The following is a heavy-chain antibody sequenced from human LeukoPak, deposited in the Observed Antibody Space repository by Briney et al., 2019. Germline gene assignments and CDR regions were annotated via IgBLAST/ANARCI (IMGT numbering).Heavy chain of an antibody. J-gene: IGHJ4*02. CDR2: ISGSGGST. V-gene: IGHV3-23*01. CDR1: GFTFSSYA. D-gene: IGHD5-24*01. Sequence: PGGSLILSCAASGFTFSSYAMSGVRQAPGKGLEWGSAISGSGGSTYYADSVKDGFTISRDNSKNALYLQMNSLRPADTAAYYCAKSSMVEIATILSGITSYFDYWGQGTLVTVSS. CDR3: AKSSMVEIATILSGITSYFDY.